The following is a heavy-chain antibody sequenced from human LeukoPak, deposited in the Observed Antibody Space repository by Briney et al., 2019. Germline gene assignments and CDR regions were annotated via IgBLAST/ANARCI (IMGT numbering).Heavy chain of an antibody. D-gene: IGHD3-10*01. J-gene: IGHJ5*02. Sequence: GGSLRLSCAASGFTFSNAWMTWVRQAPGKGLEWVSYISSSSSTIYYADSVKGRFTISRDNAKNSLYLQMNSLRAEDTAVYYCEVRGVIITSTGSWFDPWGQGTLVTVSS. CDR1: GFTFSNAW. V-gene: IGHV3-48*04. CDR3: EVRGVIITSTGSWFDP. CDR2: ISSSSSTI.